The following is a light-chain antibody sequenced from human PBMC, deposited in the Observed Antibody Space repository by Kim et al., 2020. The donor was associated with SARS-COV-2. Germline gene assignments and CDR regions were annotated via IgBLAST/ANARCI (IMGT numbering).Light chain of an antibody. CDR2: GAS. J-gene: IGKJ2*01. CDR3: LQYVDSPYT. V-gene: IGKV3-20*01. Sequence: GERAPLSCRASRSVSGGALAWYQQKPGQAPRLLIDGASSRATGIPDRFSGSGSGTDFTLTISRLEPEDFAVFYCLQYVDSPYTFGQGTKLDI. CDR1: RSVSGGA.